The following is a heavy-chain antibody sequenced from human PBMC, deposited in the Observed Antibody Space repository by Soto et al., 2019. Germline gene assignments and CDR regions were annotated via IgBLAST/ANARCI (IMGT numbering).Heavy chain of an antibody. CDR1: GFSFSTYG. Sequence: QIQLVESGGGVVQPGRSLRLSCAASGFSFSTYGMHWVRQTPGKGLEWVAFISNEGRNTFYADSVKGRFTISRDNSRNTLYLQMNSLRTEDTAIYYCAKAGGKVSTPFDPWGQGTLVTVSS. CDR2: ISNEGRNT. V-gene: IGHV3-30*18. CDR3: AKAGGKVSTPFDP. D-gene: IGHD2-8*01. J-gene: IGHJ5*02.